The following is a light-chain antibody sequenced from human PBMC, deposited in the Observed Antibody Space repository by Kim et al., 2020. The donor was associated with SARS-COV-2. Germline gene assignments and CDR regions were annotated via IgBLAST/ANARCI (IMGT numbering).Light chain of an antibody. CDR3: QQYGSSPLFT. CDR2: GAS. CDR1: QSVSSSY. V-gene: IGKV3-20*01. J-gene: IGKJ3*01. Sequence: EIVLTQSTGTLSLSPGERVTLSCRASQSVSSSYLAWYQQKPGQAPRLLIYGASSRATGIPDRFSGSGSGTDFTLTISRLEPEDFAVYCQQYGSSPLFTFGPGTKVDIK.